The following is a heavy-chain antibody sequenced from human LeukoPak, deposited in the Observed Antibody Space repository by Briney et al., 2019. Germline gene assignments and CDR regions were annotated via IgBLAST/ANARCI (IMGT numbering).Heavy chain of an antibody. Sequence: PSETLSLTCTVSGGSISSYYWSWIRQPAGKGLEWIGRIYTSGSTNYNPSLKSRVTMSVDTSKNQFSLKLSSVTAADTAVNYCARDTYYYDSSGYWADYWGQGTLVTVSS. CDR1: GGSISSYY. CDR2: IYTSGST. V-gene: IGHV4-4*07. J-gene: IGHJ4*02. CDR3: ARDTYYYDSSGYWADY. D-gene: IGHD3-22*01.